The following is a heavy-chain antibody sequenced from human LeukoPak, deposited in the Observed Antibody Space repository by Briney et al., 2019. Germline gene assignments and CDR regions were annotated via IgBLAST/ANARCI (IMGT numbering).Heavy chain of an antibody. CDR3: AQDMDCSSINCQSTNSFDY. J-gene: IGHJ4*02. Sequence: GGSLRLSCVASGFTFNNYGMHWVRQAPGKGLEWVAVISYDGSNEYYGDSVKGRFTISRENSENTLYLQMNSLGAEDTAVYYCAQDMDCSSINCQSTNSFDYWGQGTPVTASS. CDR2: ISYDGSNE. CDR1: GFTFNNYG. D-gene: IGHD2-2*01. V-gene: IGHV3-30*18.